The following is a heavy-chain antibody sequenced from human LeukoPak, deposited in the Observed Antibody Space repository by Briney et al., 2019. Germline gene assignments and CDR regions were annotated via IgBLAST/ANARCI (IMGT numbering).Heavy chain of an antibody. D-gene: IGHD3-9*01. CDR1: GGSISSSSYY. Sequence: SETLSLTCTVSGGSISSSSYYWGWIRQPPGKGLEWIGSIYYSGSTYYNPSLKSRVTISVDTSKNQFSLKLSSVTAADTAVYYCARAPTIQGGTNWFDPWGQGTLVTVSS. J-gene: IGHJ5*02. V-gene: IGHV4-39*07. CDR3: ARAPTIQGGTNWFDP. CDR2: IYYSGST.